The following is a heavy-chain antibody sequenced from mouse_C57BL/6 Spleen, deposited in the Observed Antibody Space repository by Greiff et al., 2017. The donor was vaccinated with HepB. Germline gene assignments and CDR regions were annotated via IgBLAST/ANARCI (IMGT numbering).Heavy chain of an antibody. CDR1: GFTFSDYY. V-gene: IGHV5-16*01. CDR3: AREELGRFAY. CDR2: INYDGSST. Sequence: EVQVVESEGGLVQPGSSMKLSCTASGFTFSDYYMAWVRQVPEKGLEWVANINYDGSSTYYLDSLKSRFIISRDNAKNILYLQMSSLKSEDTATYYCAREELGRFAYWGQGTLVTVSA. J-gene: IGHJ3*01. D-gene: IGHD4-1*01.